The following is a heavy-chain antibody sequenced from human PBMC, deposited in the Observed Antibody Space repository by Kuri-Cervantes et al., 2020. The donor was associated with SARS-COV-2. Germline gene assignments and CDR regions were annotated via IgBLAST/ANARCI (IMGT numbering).Heavy chain of an antibody. J-gene: IGHJ6*02. CDR2: INHSGST. D-gene: IGHD2-2*02. CDR1: GGSFSGYY. CDR3: AITGRIVVVPAAIVGYYYYGMDV. Sequence: SQTLSLTCAVYGGSFSGYYRSWIRQPPGKGLEWIGEINHSGSTNYNPSLKSRVTISVDTSKNQFSLKLSSVTAADTAVYYCAITGRIVVVPAAIVGYYYYGMDVWGQGTTVTVSS. V-gene: IGHV4-34*01.